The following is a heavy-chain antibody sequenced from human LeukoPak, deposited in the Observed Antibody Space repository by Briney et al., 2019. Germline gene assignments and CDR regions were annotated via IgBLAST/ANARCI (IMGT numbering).Heavy chain of an antibody. D-gene: IGHD6-13*01. CDR3: ARAAGAAAGRFDY. CDR2: IYYSGST. J-gene: IGHJ4*02. V-gene: IGHV4-59*01. Sequence: PGGSLRLSCAASGFTFSSFEMKWVRQAPGKGLEWIGYIYYSGSTNYNPSLKSRVTISVDTSKNQFSLKLSSVTAADTAVYYCARAAGAAAGRFDYWGQGTLVTVSS. CDR1: GFTFSSFE.